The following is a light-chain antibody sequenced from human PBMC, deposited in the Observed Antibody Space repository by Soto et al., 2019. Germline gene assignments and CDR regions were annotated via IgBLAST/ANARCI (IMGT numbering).Light chain of an antibody. J-gene: IGKJ5*01. V-gene: IGKV1-5*03. CDR1: QTISSW. CDR3: QQRNSYPIT. Sequence: DSQMTQSPSSLSGSVGDRVTITCRASQTISSWLAWYQQKPGKAPKLLIYKASTLKSGVPSRFSGSGSGTEFTLTISSLHPEDFATYYCQQRNSYPITFGQGTRLEIK. CDR2: KAS.